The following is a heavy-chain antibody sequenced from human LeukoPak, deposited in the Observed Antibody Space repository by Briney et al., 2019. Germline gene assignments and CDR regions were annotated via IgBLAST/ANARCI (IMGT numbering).Heavy chain of an antibody. CDR2: ISSSSSYI. V-gene: IGHV3-21*01. J-gene: IGHJ4*02. CDR3: ARDQAQGDILTGYYRKNDY. Sequence: GGSLRLSCAASGFTFSSYSMNWVRQAPGKGLEWVSSISSSSSYIYYADSVKGRFTISRDNAKNSLYLQMNSLRVEDTAVYYCARDQAQGDILTGYYRKNDYWGQGTLVTVSS. CDR1: GFTFSSYS. D-gene: IGHD3-9*01.